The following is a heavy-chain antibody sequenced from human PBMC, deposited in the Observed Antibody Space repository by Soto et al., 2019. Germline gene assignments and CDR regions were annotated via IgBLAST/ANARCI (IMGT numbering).Heavy chain of an antibody. J-gene: IGHJ4*02. CDR2: IKQDGSEK. CDR1: GFTFSSYW. Sequence: GGSLSLSCAASGFTFSSYWMSWVRQAPGKGPEWVANIKQDGSEKYYVDSVKGRFTISRDNAKNSLYLQMNSLRAEDTAVYFCARGPIVVVVAATRGYYFDYWGQGTLVTVSS. V-gene: IGHV3-7*01. D-gene: IGHD2-15*01. CDR3: ARGPIVVVVAATRGYYFDY.